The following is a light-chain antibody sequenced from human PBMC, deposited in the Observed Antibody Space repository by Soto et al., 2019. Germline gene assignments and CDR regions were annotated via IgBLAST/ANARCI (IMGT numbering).Light chain of an antibody. J-gene: IGKJ3*01. Sequence: DIQMTQSPSSLSASVGDRVTITCRASEGIRNDLAWYQQKPGKAPKRLIYAASSLQSGVPSRFSGSGSGTDFTLTISGLQPEDFATYYCLAHNDFPRRITFGPVTKVDIK. CDR2: AAS. CDR3: LAHNDFPRRIT. V-gene: IGKV1-17*01. CDR1: EGIRND.